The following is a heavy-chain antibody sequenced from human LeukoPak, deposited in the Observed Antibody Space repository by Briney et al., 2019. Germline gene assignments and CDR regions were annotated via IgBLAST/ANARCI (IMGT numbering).Heavy chain of an antibody. V-gene: IGHV1-69*04. D-gene: IGHD3-10*01. CDR1: GGTFSSYA. J-gene: IGHJ4*02. CDR2: IIPILGIA. CDR3: ARDIWFGELSFDY. Sequence: ASVTVSCKASGGTFSSYAISWVRQAPGQGLEWMGRIIPILGIANYAQKFQGRVTITADKSTSTAYMELSSLRSEDTAVYYCARDIWFGELSFDYWGQGTLVTVSS.